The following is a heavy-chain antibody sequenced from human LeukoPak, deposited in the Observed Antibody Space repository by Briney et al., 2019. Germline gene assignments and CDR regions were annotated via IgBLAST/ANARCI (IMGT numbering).Heavy chain of an antibody. V-gene: IGHV3-74*01. D-gene: IGHD4-17*01. J-gene: IGHJ4*02. CDR2: INSDGSGT. CDR1: GFTFSSYW. CDR3: ARDSTVTTEALDC. Sequence: GGSLGLSCAASGFTFSSYWMHWVRQALGKGLVWVSRINSDGSGTSYADSVRGRFTISRDNAKNTLYLQMNSLRAEDTAVYYCARDSTVTTEALDCWGQGTLVTVSS.